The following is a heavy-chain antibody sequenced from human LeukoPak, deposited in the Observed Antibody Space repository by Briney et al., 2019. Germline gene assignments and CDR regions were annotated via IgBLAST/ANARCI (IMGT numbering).Heavy chain of an antibody. D-gene: IGHD6-19*01. CDR1: GYSFTSYW. CDR3: ARQRGIAVDGSQIDY. V-gene: IGHV5-51*01. CDR2: FYPGDSDT. Sequence: GESLKISCKGSGYSFTSYWIGWVRQMPGKGLEWMGIFYPGDSDTRYSPSFQGQVTISADKSISTAYLQWSSLKASDTAMYYCARQRGIAVDGSQIDYWGQGTLVTASS. J-gene: IGHJ4*02.